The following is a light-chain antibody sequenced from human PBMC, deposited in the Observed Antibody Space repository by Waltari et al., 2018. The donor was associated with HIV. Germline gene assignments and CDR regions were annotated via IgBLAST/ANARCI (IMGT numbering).Light chain of an antibody. CDR1: SSNIGNNY. V-gene: IGLV1-51*01. J-gene: IGLJ1*01. Sequence: QSVLTQPPSVSAAPGQKVTISCSGISSNIGNNYVSWYQKFPGTAPKLLINAKNSRPSGMPDRCSGSKSGTSATLAITGLQTGDEADYYCGTWDSSLSAGGVFGTGTKVTVL. CDR3: GTWDSSLSAGGV. CDR2: AKN.